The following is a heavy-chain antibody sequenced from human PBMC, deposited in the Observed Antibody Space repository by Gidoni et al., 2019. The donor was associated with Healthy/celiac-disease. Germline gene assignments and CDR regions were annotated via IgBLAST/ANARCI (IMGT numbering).Heavy chain of an antibody. CDR3: ARADYYDSSGYYSDAFDI. V-gene: IGHV3-21*01. D-gene: IGHD3-22*01. CDR1: VFTFRNYS. CDR2: ISSSSSYI. Sequence: EVQLVESGEGLVKPWGSLRLTCAASVFTFRNYSMNWVRQAPGKGLEWVSSISSSSSYIYYADSVKGRFTISRDNAKNSLYLQMNSLRAEDTAVYYCARADYYDSSGYYSDAFDIWGQGTMVTVSS. J-gene: IGHJ3*02.